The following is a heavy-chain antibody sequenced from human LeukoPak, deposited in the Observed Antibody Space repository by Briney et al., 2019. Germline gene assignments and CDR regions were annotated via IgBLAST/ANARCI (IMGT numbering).Heavy chain of an antibody. V-gene: IGHV3-7*01. CDR1: GFMFSSYW. CDR2: IKEDGSDK. D-gene: IGHD5-18*01. Sequence: GGSLRLSCAASGFMFSSYWMAWVRRAPGKGLEWVANIKEDGSDKNYVVSMKGRFTISRDNAKNSLFLQMNSLRVEDTAVYFCARDAAYGYDRFDYWGQGTQVTVSS. J-gene: IGHJ4*02. CDR3: ARDAAYGYDRFDY.